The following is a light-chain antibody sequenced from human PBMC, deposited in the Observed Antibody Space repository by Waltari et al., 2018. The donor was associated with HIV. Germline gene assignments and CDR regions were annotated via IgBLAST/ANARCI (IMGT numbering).Light chain of an antibody. CDR1: SSDVGGYNY. CDR3: SSYTSSSTLDV. Sequence: QSALTQPASVSGSPGQSITISCTGTSSDVGGYNYVSWYQQLPGKAPKIMIYDFSNRPSGVYNRCYGAKSGNNAALTISGRKAEDEADYYCSSYTSSSTLDVFGTRPKVTV. J-gene: IGLJ1*01. V-gene: IGLV2-14*03. CDR2: DFS.